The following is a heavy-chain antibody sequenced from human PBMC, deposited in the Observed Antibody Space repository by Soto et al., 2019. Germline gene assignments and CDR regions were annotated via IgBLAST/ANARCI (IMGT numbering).Heavy chain of an antibody. D-gene: IGHD2-15*01. CDR1: GGSISSGDYY. J-gene: IGHJ5*02. Sequence: QVQLQESGPGLVKPSQTLSLTCTVSGGSISSGDYYWSWIRQPPGKGLEWIGYIYHSGTTYYNPSLKSGVTIAVDTSKTQFSLMLSSVTAADTAVYYCARERPGGARLDPWGQGTLVTVSS. CDR3: ARERPGGARLDP. V-gene: IGHV4-30-4*01. CDR2: IYHSGTT.